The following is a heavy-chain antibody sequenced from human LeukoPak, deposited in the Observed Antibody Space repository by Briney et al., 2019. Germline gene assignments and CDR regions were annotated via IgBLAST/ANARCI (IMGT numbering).Heavy chain of an antibody. J-gene: IGHJ6*03. D-gene: IGHD6-13*01. CDR3: ARDKGIAAAGYYYYYMDV. CDR2: IKQDGSEK. CDR1: GFTFSSYW. V-gene: IGHV3-7*01. Sequence: GGSLRLSCAASGFTFSSYWMSWVRQAPGKGLERVANIKQDGSEKYYVDSVKGRFTISGDNAKNSLYLQMNSLRAEDTAVYYCARDKGIAAAGYYYYYMDVWGKGTTVTVSS.